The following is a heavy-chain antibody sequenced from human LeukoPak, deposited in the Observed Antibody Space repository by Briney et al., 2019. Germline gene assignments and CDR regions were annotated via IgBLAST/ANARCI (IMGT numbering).Heavy chain of an antibody. CDR2: IDGGGVNT. Sequence: GGSLRLSCAGSGFTFSNYGMSWVRQAPGKGLEWVSAIDGGGVNTLYADSVKGRFTISRDNSKNTVYLQMNSLSAEDTAIYYCAKRSARPKPFDCWSQGTLVTVSS. CDR3: AKRSARPKPFDC. J-gene: IGHJ4*02. D-gene: IGHD6-25*01. V-gene: IGHV3-23*01. CDR1: GFTFSNYG.